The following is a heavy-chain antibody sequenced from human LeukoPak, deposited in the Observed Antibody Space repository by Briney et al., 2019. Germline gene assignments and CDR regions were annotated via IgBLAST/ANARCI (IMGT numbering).Heavy chain of an antibody. CDR3: ARSTTKLVRGCFDY. V-gene: IGHV1-2*02. CDR1: GYTFTGYY. CDR2: INPNSGGT. D-gene: IGHD6-6*01. Sequence: ASVKVSCKASGYTFTGYYMHWVRQAPGQGLEWMGWINPNSGGTNYAQKFQGRVTMTRDTSTSTAYMELSRLRSDDTAVYYCARSTTKLVRGCFDYWGQGTLVTVSS. J-gene: IGHJ4*02.